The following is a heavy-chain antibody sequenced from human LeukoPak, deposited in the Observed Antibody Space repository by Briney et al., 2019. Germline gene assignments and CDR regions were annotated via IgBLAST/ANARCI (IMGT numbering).Heavy chain of an antibody. Sequence: GGSLRLSCAASGFTFSGYWMHWVRQGPGKGLVWVSRINTDGSSASYADSVKGRFTISRDNAKNTLYLQMNSLRAEDTAVYYCARDYCSSTSCYPDYWGQGTLVTVSS. CDR3: ARDYCSSTSCYPDY. V-gene: IGHV3-74*01. D-gene: IGHD2-2*01. J-gene: IGHJ4*02. CDR1: GFTFSGYW. CDR2: INTDGSSA.